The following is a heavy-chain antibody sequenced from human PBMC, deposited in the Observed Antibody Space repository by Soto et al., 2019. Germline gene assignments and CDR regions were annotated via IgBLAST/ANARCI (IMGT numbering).Heavy chain of an antibody. V-gene: IGHV3-30-3*01. CDR3: ARAYSNYGMDV. CDR1: GFTFSSYA. J-gene: IGHJ6*02. CDR2: ISYDGSNK. Sequence: PGGSLRLSCAASGFTFSSYAMHWVRQAPGKGLEWVAVISYDGSNKYYADSVKGRFTISRDNSKNTLYLQMNSLRAEDTAVYYCARAYSNYGMDVWGQGTTVTVYS. D-gene: IGHD6-13*01.